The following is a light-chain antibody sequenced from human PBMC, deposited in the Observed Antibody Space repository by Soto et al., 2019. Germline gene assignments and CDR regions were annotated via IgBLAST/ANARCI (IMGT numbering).Light chain of an antibody. CDR2: EVS. CDR3: SSYTTSTTVV. V-gene: IGLV2-14*01. J-gene: IGLJ2*01. CDR1: SSDVGGYNY. Sequence: QSALTQSASVSGSPGQSITISCTGTSSDVGGYNYVSWYQQHPGKAPKLMIYEVSNRPSGVSNRFSGSKSDNTASLTISGLQAEDEADYYCSSYTTSTTVVFGGGTKVTVL.